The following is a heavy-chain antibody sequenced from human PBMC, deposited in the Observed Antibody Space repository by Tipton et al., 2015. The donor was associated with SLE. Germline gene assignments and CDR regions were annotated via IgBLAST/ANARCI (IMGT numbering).Heavy chain of an antibody. D-gene: IGHD5-12*01. J-gene: IGHJ4*02. V-gene: IGHV3-15*01. CDR2: IKSKADGGTT. CDR3: IPRGYSGY. Sequence: SLRLSCTVSGFTFTNAWMSWVRQAPGKGLEWVGRIKSKADGGTTDYVAPVKGRFTMSRDDSKNTLYLQMNSQKTEDTAVYYCIPRGYSGYWGQGTLVTVSS. CDR1: GFTFTNAW.